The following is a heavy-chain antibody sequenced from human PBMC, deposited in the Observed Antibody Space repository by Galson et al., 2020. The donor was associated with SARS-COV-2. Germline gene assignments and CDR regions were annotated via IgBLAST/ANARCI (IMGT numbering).Heavy chain of an antibody. D-gene: IGHD6-19*01. J-gene: IGHJ4*02. CDR2: ISNSSSYI. CDR1: GFTFSSYS. CDR3: ARDGQTSSGWAFDY. V-gene: IGHV3-21*01. Sequence: GESLKISCAASGFTFSSYSMNWVRQAPGKGLEWVSSISNSSSYIYYADSVKGRFTISRDSSKNTVYLQMNNLRADDTAVYYCARDGQTSSGWAFDYWGQGTLVTVSS.